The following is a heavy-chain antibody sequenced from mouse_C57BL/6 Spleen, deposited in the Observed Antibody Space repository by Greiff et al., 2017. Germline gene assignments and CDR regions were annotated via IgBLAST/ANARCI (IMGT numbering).Heavy chain of an antibody. CDR1: GYTFTSYW. CDR3: AREKGYGYAWFAY. Sequence: VQLQQSGAELVKPGASVKMSCKASGYTFTSYWITWVKQRPGQGLEWIGDIYPGSGSTNYNEKFKSKATLTVDTSSSTAYMQLSSLTSEDSAVYYCAREKGYGYAWFAYWGQGTLVTVSA. J-gene: IGHJ3*01. CDR2: IYPGSGST. V-gene: IGHV1-55*01. D-gene: IGHD2-2*01.